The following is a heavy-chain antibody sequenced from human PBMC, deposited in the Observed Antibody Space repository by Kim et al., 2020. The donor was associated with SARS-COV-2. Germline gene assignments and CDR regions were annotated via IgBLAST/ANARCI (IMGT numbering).Heavy chain of an antibody. D-gene: IGHD3-10*01. CDR3: AKVLLWFGELDY. J-gene: IGHJ4*02. Sequence: YYADSVKGRFTISRDNSKNTLYLQMNSLRAEDTAVYYCAKVLLWFGELDYWGQGTLVTVSS. V-gene: IGHV3-30*02.